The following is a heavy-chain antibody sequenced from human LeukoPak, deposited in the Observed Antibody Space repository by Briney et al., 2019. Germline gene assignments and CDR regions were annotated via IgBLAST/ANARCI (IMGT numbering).Heavy chain of an antibody. D-gene: IGHD3-3*01. J-gene: IGHJ4*02. Sequence: SETLSLTCAVYGGSFSGYYWSWIRQPPGKGLEWIGYIYYSGSTNYNPSLKSRVTISVDTSKNQFSLKLSSVTAADTAVYYCARLLTSYYDFWSGSSRGGLFDYWGQGTLVTVSS. V-gene: IGHV4-59*01. CDR2: IYYSGST. CDR1: GGSFSGYY. CDR3: ARLLTSYYDFWSGSSRGGLFDY.